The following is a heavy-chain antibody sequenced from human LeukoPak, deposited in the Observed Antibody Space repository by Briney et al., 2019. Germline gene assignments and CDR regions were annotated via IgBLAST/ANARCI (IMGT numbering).Heavy chain of an antibody. CDR2: INSDGSTT. CDR3: ARDRRYNYGFDY. Sequence: PGGSLRLSCAASGFSFSNYWMHWVRQAPGKGLVWVSRINSDGSTTDYADSVRGRFTISRDNAKNTLYLQMNSLRAEDTAVYYCARDRRYNYGFDYGGQGTLVTVSS. D-gene: IGHD5-18*01. V-gene: IGHV3-74*01. J-gene: IGHJ4*02. CDR1: GFSFSNYW.